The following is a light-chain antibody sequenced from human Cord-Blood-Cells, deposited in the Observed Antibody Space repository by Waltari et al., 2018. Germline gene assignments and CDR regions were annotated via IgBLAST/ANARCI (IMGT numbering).Light chain of an antibody. V-gene: IGLV1-47*01. CDR3: AAWDDSLSAHVV. J-gene: IGLJ2*01. Sequence: QSVLTQPPSASGTLGQRVTISCSGSSSNIGSNYVYWYQQLPGTAPKLLIYRNNQRPSGVPDRFSGSKSGTSASLAISGLRSEDEADYYCAAWDDSLSAHVVFGGGTKLTVL. CDR1: SSNIGSNY. CDR2: RNN.